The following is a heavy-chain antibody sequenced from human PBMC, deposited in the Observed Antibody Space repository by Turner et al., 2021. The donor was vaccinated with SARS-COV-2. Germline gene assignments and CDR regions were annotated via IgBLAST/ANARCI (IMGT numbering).Heavy chain of an antibody. J-gene: IGHJ5*01. V-gene: IGHV4-4*07. D-gene: IGHD3-16*01. CDR3: AGDSHFIWDYVAS. Sequence: QVQLQASAPGLVKPSEPLSLPRSVSGLPISSDYWSWIRQPAGKGLEWIGRISVTGGTNYNPSLNSRLSMSVDSSKNQVSLTLTSVTAADAAIYYCAGDSHFIWDYVASWGHGILVTVSS. CDR1: GLPISSDY. CDR2: ISVTGGT.